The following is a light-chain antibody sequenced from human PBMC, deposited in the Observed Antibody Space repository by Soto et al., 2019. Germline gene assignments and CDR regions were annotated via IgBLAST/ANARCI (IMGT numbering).Light chain of an antibody. Sequence: EIVLTQSPATLSLSPGERATLSCGASQRISNNYLAWYQQKPGLAPRLLIYDASNRAAGIPDRFSGSGCGTDFTLTISRLEAEDFAVYYCRQFDNLITFGGGTKVEIK. CDR1: QRISNNY. V-gene: IGKV3D-20*01. CDR3: RQFDNLIT. CDR2: DAS. J-gene: IGKJ4*01.